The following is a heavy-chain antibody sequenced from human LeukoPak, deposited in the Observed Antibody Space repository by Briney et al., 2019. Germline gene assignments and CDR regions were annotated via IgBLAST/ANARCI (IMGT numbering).Heavy chain of an antibody. CDR2: IHYSGST. CDR1: GGAISSYY. V-gene: IGHV4-59*01. J-gene: IGHJ4*02. Sequence: SETLSLTCTVSGGAISSYYWSWIRQPPGKGLEWIGYIHYSGSTNYSPSLKSRVTMSVDTSKNQLFQNRSSVTAADTAVYYCATADRGVFDYWGQGTLVTVSS. D-gene: IGHD1-14*01. CDR3: ATADRGVFDY.